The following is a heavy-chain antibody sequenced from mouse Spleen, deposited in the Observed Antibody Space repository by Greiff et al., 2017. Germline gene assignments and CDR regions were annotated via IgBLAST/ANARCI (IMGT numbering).Heavy chain of an antibody. V-gene: IGHV5-12-1*01. CDR1: GFGFSNFG. J-gene: IGHJ2*01. CDR3: TRHGGNYFDN. CDR2: LSKDGLST. Sequence: EVKLVESGGGLVKPEGSLKLSCAASGFGFSNFGMAWIRQTPEKRLEWVATLSKDGLSTYYLDNVEGRFSISRDNAKNTLYLQMSSLKSEDTAMYYCTRHGGNYFDNWGQGTTLTVSS.